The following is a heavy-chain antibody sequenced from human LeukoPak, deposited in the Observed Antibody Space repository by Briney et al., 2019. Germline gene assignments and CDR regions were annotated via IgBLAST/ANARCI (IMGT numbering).Heavy chain of an antibody. D-gene: IGHD3-10*01. J-gene: IGHJ6*03. Sequence: GGSLRLSCAASGFTFSYYWMSWVRQAPGKGLEGVANIKEDGGEKYYVDSVKGRFTISRDNAKNSLYLQMNSLRAEDTAVYYCARDLYNYGYYYMDVWGKGTTVTVSS. CDR3: ARDLYNYGYYYMDV. CDR1: GFTFSYYW. CDR2: IKEDGGEK. V-gene: IGHV3-7*01.